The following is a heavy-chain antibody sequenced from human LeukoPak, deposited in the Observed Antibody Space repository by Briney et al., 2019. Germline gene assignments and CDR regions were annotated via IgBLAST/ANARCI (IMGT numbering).Heavy chain of an antibody. CDR1: GSISSYY. V-gene: IGHV4-59*01. J-gene: IGHJ6*03. Sequence: SETLSLTCTVSGSISSYYWSWIRQPPGKGLEWIGYIYYSGSTNYNPSLKSRVTISVDTSKNQFSLKLSSVTAADTAVYYCARASGRGSSWTPYMDVWGKGTTVTVSS. D-gene: IGHD6-13*01. CDR2: IYYSGST. CDR3: ARASGRGSSWTPYMDV.